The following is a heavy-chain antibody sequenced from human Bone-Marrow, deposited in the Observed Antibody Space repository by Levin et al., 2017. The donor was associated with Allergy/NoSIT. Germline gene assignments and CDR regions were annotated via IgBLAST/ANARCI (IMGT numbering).Heavy chain of an antibody. CDR3: ARESVYYGSGSWIDC. Sequence: SETLSLTCTVSGESVSSSGFYWTWILQYPGKGLELIGHIYYPGNTSYNPSLKSRASISEDRSKNQFSLKLDSVTAADTAVYYCARESVYYGSGSWIDCWGQGTLVTVSS. D-gene: IGHD3-10*01. V-gene: IGHV4-31*02. CDR1: GESVSSSGFY. J-gene: IGHJ4*02. CDR2: IYYPGNT.